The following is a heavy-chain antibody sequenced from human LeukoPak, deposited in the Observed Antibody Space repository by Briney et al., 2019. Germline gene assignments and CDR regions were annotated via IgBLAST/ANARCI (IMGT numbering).Heavy chain of an antibody. Sequence: SETLSLTCTVSGGSISSYYWSWIRQPPGKGLEWIGYFYYSGSSNYNPSLKSRVTISVDTSKNQFSLKLSSVTAADTAVYYCARGGGYYSFWGQGTLVPSPQ. CDR2: FYYSGSS. V-gene: IGHV4-59*01. CDR1: GGSISSYY. D-gene: IGHD3-22*01. CDR3: ARGGGYYSF. J-gene: IGHJ4*02.